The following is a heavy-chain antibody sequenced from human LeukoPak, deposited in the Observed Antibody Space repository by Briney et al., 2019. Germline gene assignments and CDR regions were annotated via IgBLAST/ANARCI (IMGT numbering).Heavy chain of an antibody. V-gene: IGHV3-23*01. CDR3: AKGGPRSSSGWNDY. D-gene: IGHD6-25*01. Sequence: GGSLRLSCAASGYTFSGYAMSWVHQAPGKGLEWVSGISGSGVSTYYADSVKGRFTISRDNSKNTLYLQMNSLRAEDTAIYYCAKGGPRSSSGWNDYWGQGTLVTVSS. CDR1: GYTFSGYA. J-gene: IGHJ4*02. CDR2: ISGSGVST.